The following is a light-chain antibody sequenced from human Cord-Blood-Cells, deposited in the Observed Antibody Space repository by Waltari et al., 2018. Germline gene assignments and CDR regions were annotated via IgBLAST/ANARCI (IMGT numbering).Light chain of an antibody. Sequence: SYELTLPPSLSVSPGPTASITCSGDKLGDKYAYWYQQKPGQSPVLVIYQDSKRPSGIPERFSGSNSGNTATLTISGTQAMDEADYYCQAWDSSNVVFGGGTKLTVL. J-gene: IGLJ2*01. CDR2: QDS. V-gene: IGLV3-1*01. CDR1: KLGDKY. CDR3: QAWDSSNVV.